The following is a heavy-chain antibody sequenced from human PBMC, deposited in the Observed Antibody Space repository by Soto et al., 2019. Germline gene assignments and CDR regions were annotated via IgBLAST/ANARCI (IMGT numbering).Heavy chain of an antibody. D-gene: IGHD4-17*01. CDR2: INHSGST. CDR3: ARGRKTTVTPYYYYGMDV. V-gene: IGHV4-34*01. J-gene: IGHJ6*02. Sequence: SETLSLTCAVSGGSFSGYYWSWIRQPPGKGLEWIGEINHSGSTNYNPSLKSRVTISVDTSKNQFSLKLSSVTAADTAVYYCARGRKTTVTPYYYYGMDVWGQGTTVTVSS. CDR1: GGSFSGYY.